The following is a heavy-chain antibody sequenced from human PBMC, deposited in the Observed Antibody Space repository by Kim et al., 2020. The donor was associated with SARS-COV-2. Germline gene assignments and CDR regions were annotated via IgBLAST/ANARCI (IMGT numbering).Heavy chain of an antibody. CDR3: ARGDIVVVPAAIYNWFDP. Sequence: SETLSLTCTVSGGSISSSSYYWGWIRQPPGKGLEWIGSIYYSGSTYYNPSLKSRVTISVDTSKNQFSLKLSSVTAADTAVYYCARGDIVVVPAAIYNWFDPWGQGTLVTVSS. D-gene: IGHD2-2*01. CDR2: IYYSGST. J-gene: IGHJ5*02. V-gene: IGHV4-39*01. CDR1: GGSISSSSYY.